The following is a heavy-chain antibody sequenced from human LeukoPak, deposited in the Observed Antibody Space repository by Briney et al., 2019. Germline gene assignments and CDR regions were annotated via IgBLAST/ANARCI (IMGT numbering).Heavy chain of an antibody. V-gene: IGHV4-59*08. CDR3: ARHFDYVGSGIYEY. Sequence: GSLRLSCAASGFTFSNAWMSWVRQAPGKGLEWIAYIYYSGYTNYNPSLKSRVTISVHTSNNQFSLKLSSVTAADTAVYYCARHFDYVGSGIYEYWGQGTLVTVSS. D-gene: IGHD3-16*01. J-gene: IGHJ4*02. CDR1: GFTFSNAW. CDR2: IYYSGYT.